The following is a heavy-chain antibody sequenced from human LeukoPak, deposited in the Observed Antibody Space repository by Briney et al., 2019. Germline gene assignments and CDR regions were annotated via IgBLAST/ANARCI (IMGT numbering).Heavy chain of an antibody. Sequence: GGSLRLSCAVSGFTFRSYAMHWVRQAPGKGLEWVAVISYDGSNKYYADSVKGRFTISRDNSKNTLYLQMNSLRAEDTAVYYCARPPEVVLMVYATHWGQGTLVTVSS. J-gene: IGHJ4*02. D-gene: IGHD2-8*01. CDR3: ARPPEVVLMVYATH. V-gene: IGHV3-30-3*01. CDR1: GFTFRSYA. CDR2: ISYDGSNK.